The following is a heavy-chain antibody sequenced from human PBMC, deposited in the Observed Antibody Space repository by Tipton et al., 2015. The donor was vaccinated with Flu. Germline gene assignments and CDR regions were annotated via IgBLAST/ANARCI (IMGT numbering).Heavy chain of an antibody. Sequence: TLSLTCAVYVGSFSGYYWSWIRQPPERGLEWIGNAHRFGTTYYNPSLKSRVTISIDRSKNQFSLRLTSVTAADTGVYYCARRDFSNYVSDPKNWFDPWGQGTLVTVSS. V-gene: IGHV4-34*01. CDR2: AHRFGTT. CDR1: VGSFSGYY. CDR3: ARRDFSNYVSDPKNWFDP. J-gene: IGHJ5*02. D-gene: IGHD4-11*01.